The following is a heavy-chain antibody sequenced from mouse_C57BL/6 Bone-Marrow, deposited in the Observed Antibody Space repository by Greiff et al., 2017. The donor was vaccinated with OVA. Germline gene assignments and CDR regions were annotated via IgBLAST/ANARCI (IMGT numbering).Heavy chain of an antibody. D-gene: IGHD2-3*01. V-gene: IGHV1-55*01. CDR2: ICPGSGST. CDR1: GYTFTSYW. CDR3: ASDGYYVVY. Sequence: VQLQQPGAELVKPGASVKMSCKASGYTFTSYWITWVKQRPGQGLEWIGAICPGSGSTNYHEKVKSKATRTVDTSSSTAYMQRSRLTSEDSAVYSCASDGYYVVYWGQGTTLTVSS. J-gene: IGHJ2*01.